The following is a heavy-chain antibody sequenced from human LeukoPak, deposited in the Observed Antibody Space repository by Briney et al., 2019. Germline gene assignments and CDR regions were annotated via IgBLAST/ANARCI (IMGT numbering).Heavy chain of an antibody. CDR1: GFTFSDYY. J-gene: IGHJ5*02. V-gene: IGHV3-11*05. Sequence: GGSLRLSCAASGFTFSDYYMIWIRQAPGKGLEWVSYISGSSSYTGYADSVKGRFTISRDNAKNSLFLQMNSLRAEDTAVYYCARGMTLAANWFDAWGQGTLVTVSS. CDR2: ISGSSSYT. CDR3: ARGMTLAANWFDA.